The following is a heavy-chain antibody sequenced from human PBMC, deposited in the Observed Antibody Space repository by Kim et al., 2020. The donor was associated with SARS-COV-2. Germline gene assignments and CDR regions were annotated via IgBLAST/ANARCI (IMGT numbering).Heavy chain of an antibody. CDR3: ARDPNRGVLAAQLY. J-gene: IGHJ4*02. Sequence: GGSLRLSCAASGFTFSSYSMNWVRQAPGKGLEWVSYISSSSSTIYYADSVKGRFTISRDNAKKSLFLQMNSLRAEDTAVYYCARDPNRGVLAAQLYWGQG. CDR2: ISSSSSTI. V-gene: IGHV3-48*04. CDR1: GFTFSSYS. D-gene: IGHD2-15*01.